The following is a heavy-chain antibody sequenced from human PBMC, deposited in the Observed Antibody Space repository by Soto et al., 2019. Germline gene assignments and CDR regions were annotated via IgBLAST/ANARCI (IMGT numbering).Heavy chain of an antibody. CDR1: GFTFSSYA. CDR3: AKRTVGWYFDL. Sequence: EVQLLESGGGLVQPGGSLRLSCAASGFTFSSYAMSWVRQAPGKGLEWVSVISGSGGSTYSADSVKVRFTISRDNSKNTLYLQMNSLRAEDTAVYYCAKRTVGWYFDLWGRGTLVTVSS. D-gene: IGHD4-17*01. J-gene: IGHJ2*01. CDR2: ISGSGGST. V-gene: IGHV3-23*01.